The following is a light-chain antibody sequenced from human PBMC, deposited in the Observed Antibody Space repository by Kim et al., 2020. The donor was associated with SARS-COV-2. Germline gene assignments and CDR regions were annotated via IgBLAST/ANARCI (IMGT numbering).Light chain of an antibody. V-gene: IGLV3-19*01. J-gene: IGLJ3*02. CDR2: GDK. CDR3: NSRDSSGNHVL. CDR1: SLRGYY. Sequence: ALGQTATITCQGDSLRGYYASWFRQKSGQAPILVIYGDKNRPSGIPDRFSRSGSGNTASLTITGAQAEDEADYYCNSRDSSGNHVLFGGGTQLTVL.